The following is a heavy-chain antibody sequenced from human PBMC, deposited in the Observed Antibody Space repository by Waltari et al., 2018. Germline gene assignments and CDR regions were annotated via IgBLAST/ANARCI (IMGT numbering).Heavy chain of an antibody. D-gene: IGHD3-9*01. CDR3: ASQDILTGYYHLDY. CDR1: GGSISSSSYY. J-gene: IGHJ4*02. V-gene: IGHV4-39*07. CDR2: IYYSGST. Sequence: QLQLQESGPGLVKPSETLSLTCTVSGGSISSSSYYWGWIRQPPGKGLEWIGSIYYSGSTYYNPSLKSRVTISVDTSKNQFSLKLSSVTAADTAVYYCASQDILTGYYHLDYWGQGTLVTVSS.